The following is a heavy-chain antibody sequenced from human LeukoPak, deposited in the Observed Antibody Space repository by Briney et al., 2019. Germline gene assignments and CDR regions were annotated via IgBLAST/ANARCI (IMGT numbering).Heavy chain of an antibody. CDR3: ARGSPGYGAYDLG. D-gene: IGHD5-12*01. V-gene: IGHV3-7*04. Sequence: GGSLRLSCTASGFTFSSYWMSWVRQAPGKGLEWLANIKEDGSAKYYVDSVEGRFTISRDNAKNSLYLQMNSLRAEDTAIYYCARGSPGYGAYDLGWGQGTLVTVSS. CDR2: IKEDGSAK. CDR1: GFTFSSYW. J-gene: IGHJ4*02.